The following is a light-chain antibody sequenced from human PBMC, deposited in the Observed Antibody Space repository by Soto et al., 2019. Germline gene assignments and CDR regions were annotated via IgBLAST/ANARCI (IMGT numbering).Light chain of an antibody. CDR1: QSVSSN. V-gene: IGKV3-15*01. CDR2: GAS. CDR3: QQYNSWPRS. Sequence: EIVMTQSPATLSVSPGERATLSCRASQSVSSNLAWYQQKPGKAPRLLIYGASTRTTGIPARFSGSGSGTEFTLTISSLQSEYFAVYYCQQYNSWPRSFGQGTKVDIK. J-gene: IGKJ1*01.